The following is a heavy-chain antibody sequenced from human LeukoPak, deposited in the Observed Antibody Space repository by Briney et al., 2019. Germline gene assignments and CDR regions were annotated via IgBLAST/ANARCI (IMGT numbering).Heavy chain of an antibody. J-gene: IGHJ4*02. Sequence: GGSLRLSCAASGFTFSKYWMLWLRQAPGKRLKSVSRINTEGTVTTYADSVKGRFTVSRDNADNTMFLQMNSVRDEDTAVYYCATKQWLAPPPDSWGQGTPVTVSS. CDR3: ATKQWLAPPPDS. V-gene: IGHV3-74*01. D-gene: IGHD6-19*01. CDR2: INTEGTVT. CDR1: GFTFSKYW.